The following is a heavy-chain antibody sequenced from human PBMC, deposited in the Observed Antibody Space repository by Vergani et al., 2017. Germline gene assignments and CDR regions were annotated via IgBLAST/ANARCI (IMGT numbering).Heavy chain of an antibody. J-gene: IGHJ6*02. D-gene: IGHD5-12*01. V-gene: IGHV3-53*04. CDR1: GFTVSSNY. CDR2: IYSGGST. Sequence: EVQLVESGGGLVQPGGSLRLSCAASGFTVSSNYMSWVRQAPGKGLEWVSVIYSGGSTYYADSVKGRFTISRHNSKNTLYLQMNSLRAEDTAVYYCARDRVDIVATITYYYNYYCMDVWGQGTTVTVSS. CDR3: ARDRVDIVATITYYYNYYCMDV.